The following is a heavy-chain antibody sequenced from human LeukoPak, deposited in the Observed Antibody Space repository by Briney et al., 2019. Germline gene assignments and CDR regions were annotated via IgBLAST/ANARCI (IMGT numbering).Heavy chain of an antibody. CDR2: ISGDGSST. V-gene: IGHV3-74*01. J-gene: IGHJ2*01. Sequence: GGSLRLSCAASGLTFSYYWMHWVRQAPGKGLVWVSRISGDGSSTNYADSVKGRFTISRDNAKNTLYLQMNSLRAEDTAVYYCARTYLVGWYFDLWGRGALVTVSS. D-gene: IGHD3-16*01. CDR3: ARTYLVGWYFDL. CDR1: GLTFSYYW.